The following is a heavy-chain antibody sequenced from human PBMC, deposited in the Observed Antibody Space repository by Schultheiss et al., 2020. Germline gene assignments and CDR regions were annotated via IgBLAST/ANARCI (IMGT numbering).Heavy chain of an antibody. CDR2: IYYSGTT. CDR3: ARGQGGWSWSEDI. J-gene: IGHJ3*02. CDR1: AGSISSGAYF. D-gene: IGHD1-1*01. Sequence: SETLSLTCNVSAGSISSGAYFWSWIRQHPGKGLEWIGYIYYSGTTAYNPSLERRVSISLGTSENQFSLKLRSVTAADTAVYYCARGQGGWSWSEDIWGQGTTVTVSS. V-gene: IGHV4-31*03.